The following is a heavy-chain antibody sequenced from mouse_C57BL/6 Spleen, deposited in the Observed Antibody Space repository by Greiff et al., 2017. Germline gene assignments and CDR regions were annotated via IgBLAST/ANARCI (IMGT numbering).Heavy chain of an antibody. J-gene: IGHJ2*01. CDR3: ARDRNSTLFDY. D-gene: IGHD2-1*01. V-gene: IGHV5-4*01. CDR2: ISDGGSYT. CDR1: GFTFSSYA. Sequence: EVMLVESGGGLVKPGGSLKLSCAASGFTFSSYAMSWVRQTPEKRLEWVATISDGGSYTYYPDNVKGRFTISRDNAKNNLYLQMSHLKSEDTAMYYCARDRNSTLFDYWGQGTTLTVSS.